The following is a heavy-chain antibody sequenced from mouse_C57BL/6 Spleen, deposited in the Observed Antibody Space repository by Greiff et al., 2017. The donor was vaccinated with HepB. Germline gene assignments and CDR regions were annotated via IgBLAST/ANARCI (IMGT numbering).Heavy chain of an antibody. CDR1: GYSFTDYN. CDR3: ARSSDGYSNYYAMDY. D-gene: IGHD2-3*01. Sequence: VHVKQSGPELVKPGASVKISCKASGYSFTDYNMNWVKQSNGKSLEWIGVINPNYGTTSYNQKFKGKATLTVDQSSSTAYMQLNSLTSEDSAVYYCARSSDGYSNYYAMDYWGQGTSVTVSS. CDR2: INPNYGTT. V-gene: IGHV1-39*01. J-gene: IGHJ4*01.